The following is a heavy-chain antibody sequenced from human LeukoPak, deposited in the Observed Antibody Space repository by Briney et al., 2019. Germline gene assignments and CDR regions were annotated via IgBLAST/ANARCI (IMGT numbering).Heavy chain of an antibody. CDR3: ARRIAAAGVGIVY. V-gene: IGHV1-8*01. CDR1: GHTFTIYD. D-gene: IGHD6-13*01. J-gene: IGHJ4*02. Sequence: ASVKVSCRASGHTFTIYDINWVRQGTGQGLEWMGWMNPDSGNTGYAQKFQGRVTMTRNPSISTAYMELSSLTSEDTAVYYCARRIAAAGVGIVYWGQGTLVTVSS. CDR2: MNPDSGNT.